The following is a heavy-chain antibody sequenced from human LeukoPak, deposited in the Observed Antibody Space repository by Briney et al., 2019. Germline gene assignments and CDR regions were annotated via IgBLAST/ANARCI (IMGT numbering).Heavy chain of an antibody. Sequence: PGGSLRPSCAASGFTFGGSAMHWVRQASGKGLEWVGRIRSKANSYATAYAASVKGRFTISRDDSKNTANLQMNSLKTEDTAVYYCTSAATYNWFDPWGQGTLVTVSS. CDR2: IRSKANSYAT. V-gene: IGHV3-73*01. CDR1: GFTFGGSA. D-gene: IGHD2-15*01. J-gene: IGHJ5*02. CDR3: TSAATYNWFDP.